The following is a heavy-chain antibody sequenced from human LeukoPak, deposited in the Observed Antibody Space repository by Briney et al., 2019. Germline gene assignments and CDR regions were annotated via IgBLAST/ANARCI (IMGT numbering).Heavy chain of an antibody. V-gene: IGHV4-61*02. D-gene: IGHD1-26*01. CDR2: IYTSGST. J-gene: IGHJ4*02. CDR3: ARDREVGATGYYFDY. CDR1: GGSISSGSYY. Sequence: SETLSLTCTVSGGSISSGSYYWSWIRQPAGKGLEWIGRIYTSGSTTYNSSLKSRVTISLDTPKNHFSLRLSSVTAADTAVYYCARDREVGATGYYFDYWGQGTLVTVSS.